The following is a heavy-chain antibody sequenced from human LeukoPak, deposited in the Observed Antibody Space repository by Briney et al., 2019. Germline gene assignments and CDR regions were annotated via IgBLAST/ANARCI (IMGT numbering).Heavy chain of an antibody. CDR1: SGSISSYY. V-gene: IGHV4-59*01. J-gene: IGHJ4*02. D-gene: IGHD3-10*01. CDR3: ARTEYYFDH. Sequence: SETLSLTCTVSSGSISSYYWSWIRQAPGKGLEWIGYIYYSGSSNYNPSFKSRLTISVDTSKKQFSLKLSSVTAADTAVYYCARTEYYFDHWGQGSLVTVSS. CDR2: IYYSGSS.